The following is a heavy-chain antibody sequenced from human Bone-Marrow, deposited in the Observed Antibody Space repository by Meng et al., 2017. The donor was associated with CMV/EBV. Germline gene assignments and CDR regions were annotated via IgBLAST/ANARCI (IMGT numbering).Heavy chain of an antibody. CDR3: ARFITMVRGDTYYFDY. J-gene: IGHJ4*02. CDR2: ISAYNGNT. CDR1: GYTFTSYG. D-gene: IGHD3-10*01. Sequence: GQSGAGGKKPGASVKVSWKASGYTFTSYGISWVRQAPGQGLEWMGWISAYNGNTNYAQKLQGRVTMTTDTSTSTAYMELRSLRSDDTAVYYCARFITMVRGDTYYFDYWGQGTLVTVSS. V-gene: IGHV1-18*01.